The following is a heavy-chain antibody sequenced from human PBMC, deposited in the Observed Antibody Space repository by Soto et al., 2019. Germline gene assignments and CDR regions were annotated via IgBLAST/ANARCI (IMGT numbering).Heavy chain of an antibody. CDR1: GGTFSSYA. J-gene: IGHJ6*02. CDR2: IIPIFGTA. D-gene: IGHD3-10*01. V-gene: IGHV1-69*13. Sequence: GASVKVSCKASGGTFSSYAISWVRQAPGQGLEWMGGIIPIFGTANYAQKFQGRVTITADESTSTAYMELSSLRSEDTAVYYCARGQRITMVRGVTDVWSQGTTVTVSS. CDR3: ARGQRITMVRGVTDV.